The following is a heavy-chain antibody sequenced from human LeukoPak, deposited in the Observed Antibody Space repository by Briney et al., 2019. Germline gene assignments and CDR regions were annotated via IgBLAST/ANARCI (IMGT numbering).Heavy chain of an antibody. CDR1: GFTFSSYG. CDR3: VRGPYGSSISNWFDP. CDR2: IYYNRDT. J-gene: IGHJ5*02. Sequence: GALRLSCAASGFTFSSYGMSWIRQTPGKGLEWIGYIYYNRDTHYNPSLNSRLSMSVDTPNKQFSLNLRSVTAADTAVYYCVRGPYGSSISNWFDPWGQGLLVTVSS. V-gene: IGHV4-59*01. D-gene: IGHD3-10*01.